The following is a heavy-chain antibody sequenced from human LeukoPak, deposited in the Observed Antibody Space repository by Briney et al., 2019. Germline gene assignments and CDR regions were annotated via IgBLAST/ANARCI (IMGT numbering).Heavy chain of an antibody. V-gene: IGHV3-74*01. CDR3: AREPRSHYDSSGYPDY. Sequence: GGSLRLSCAASGFTFSSYWMRWVRQAPGKGLVWVSRINSDGSSTSYADSVKGRFTISRDNAKNTLYLQMNSLRAEDTAAYYCAREPRSHYDSSGYPDYWGQGTLVTVSS. CDR2: INSDGSST. J-gene: IGHJ4*02. CDR1: GFTFSSYW. D-gene: IGHD3-22*01.